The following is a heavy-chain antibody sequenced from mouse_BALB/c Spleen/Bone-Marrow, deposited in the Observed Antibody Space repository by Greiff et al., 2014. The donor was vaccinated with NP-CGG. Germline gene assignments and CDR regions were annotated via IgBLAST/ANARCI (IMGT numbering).Heavy chain of an antibody. Sequence: DVQLVESGPDLVKPGASVKISCKTSGYTFTEYTMHWVKQSHGKSLEWIGSINPDKGGTTYNQKFKGKATLTIDKSSTTAYMELRSLTSEDSAVFYCARRGWYYFDYWGQGTTLTVSS. CDR1: GYTFTEYT. CDR3: ARRGWYYFDY. J-gene: IGHJ2*01. V-gene: IGHV1-18*01. D-gene: IGHD3-3*01. CDR2: INPDKGGT.